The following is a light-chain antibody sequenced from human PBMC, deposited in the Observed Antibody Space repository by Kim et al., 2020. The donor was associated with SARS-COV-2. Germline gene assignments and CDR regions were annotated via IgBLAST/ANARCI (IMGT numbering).Light chain of an antibody. CDR3: QAWDSSPAV. J-gene: IGLJ3*02. Sequence: SYELTQPPSVSVSPGQTASITCSGAKLGDKYAYWYQQKPGQSPVLVIYQHTKRTSGISQRFSGSSSGNTDTLTISPAQTVDDADYYCQAWDSSPAVFGGGTKLTIL. CDR1: KLGDKY. V-gene: IGLV3-1*01. CDR2: QHT.